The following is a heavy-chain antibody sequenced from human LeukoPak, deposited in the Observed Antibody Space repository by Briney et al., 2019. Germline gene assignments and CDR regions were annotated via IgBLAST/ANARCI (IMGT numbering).Heavy chain of an antibody. J-gene: IGHJ3*02. Sequence: GGSLRLSCAASGFTVSSNYMSWVRQAPGKGLEWVSGISWNSGSIGYADSVKGRFTISRDNAKNSLYLQMNSLRAEDTALYYCAKGVRITMVRGAFDIWGQGTMVTVSS. D-gene: IGHD3-10*01. CDR2: ISWNSGSI. CDR1: GFTVSSNY. CDR3: AKGVRITMVRGAFDI. V-gene: IGHV3-9*01.